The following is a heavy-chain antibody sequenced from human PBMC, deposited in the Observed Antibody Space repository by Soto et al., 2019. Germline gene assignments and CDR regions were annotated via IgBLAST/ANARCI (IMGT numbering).Heavy chain of an antibody. Sequence: SETLSLTCTVSGGSISSSSYYWGWIRQPPGKGLEWIGSIYYSGSTYYNPSLKSRVTVSVDTSKNQFSLKLSSVTAAGTAVYYCARLYNWIDGFNHYYYYGMHVRGQATTVTVSS. CDR2: IYYSGST. D-gene: IGHD1-1*01. J-gene: IGHJ6*02. CDR3: ARLYNWIDGFNHYYYYGMHV. V-gene: IGHV4-39*01. CDR1: GGSISSSSYY.